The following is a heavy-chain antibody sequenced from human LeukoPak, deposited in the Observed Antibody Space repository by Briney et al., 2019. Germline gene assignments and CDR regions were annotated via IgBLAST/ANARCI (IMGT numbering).Heavy chain of an antibody. CDR3: ASLPSIVVVPAARTNWFDP. J-gene: IGHJ5*02. D-gene: IGHD2-2*01. CDR1: GFTFSSYA. CDR2: ISYDGSNK. V-gene: IGHV3-30-3*01. Sequence: PGGSLRLSCAASGFTFSSYAMHWVRQAPGKGLERVAVISYDGSNKYYADSVKGRFTISRDNSKNTPYLQMNSLRAEDTAVYYCASLPSIVVVPAARTNWFDPWGQGTLVTVSS.